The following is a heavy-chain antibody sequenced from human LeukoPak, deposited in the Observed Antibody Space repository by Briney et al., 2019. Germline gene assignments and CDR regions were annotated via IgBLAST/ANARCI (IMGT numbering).Heavy chain of an antibody. Sequence: GGSLRLSCAASEFSVGSNYMTWVRQAPGKGLEWVSLIYSGGSTYYADSVKGRFTISRDNSKNTLYLQMSSLRAEDTAVYYCARDHSRHRYYSSWSYFDYWGQGTQVTVSS. V-gene: IGHV3-53*01. J-gene: IGHJ4*02. CDR2: IYSGGST. CDR3: ARDHSRHRYYSSWSYFDY. D-gene: IGHD1-26*01. CDR1: EFSVGSNY.